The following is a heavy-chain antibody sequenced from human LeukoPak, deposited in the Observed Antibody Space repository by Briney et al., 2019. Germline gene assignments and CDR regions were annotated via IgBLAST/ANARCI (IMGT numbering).Heavy chain of an antibody. Sequence: PSETLSLTCTVSGDSISSFYWSWIRQPAGKGLEWIGRIYSSGSTNYNPSLESRVTISVDKSKNQFSLKLSSVTAADTAVYYCAREDYDDSGAWYFDLWGRGTLVTVSS. D-gene: IGHD3-3*01. CDR2: IYSSGST. J-gene: IGHJ2*01. CDR3: AREDYDDSGAWYFDL. V-gene: IGHV4-4*07. CDR1: GDSISSFY.